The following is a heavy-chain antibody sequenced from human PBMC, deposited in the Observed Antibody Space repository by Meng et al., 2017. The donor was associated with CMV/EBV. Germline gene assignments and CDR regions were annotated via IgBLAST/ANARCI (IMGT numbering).Heavy chain of an antibody. CDR2: ISGYNGNT. D-gene: IGHD6-13*01. CDR1: GYTFTSYG. CDR3: ARDLAAADTVYLQH. V-gene: IGHV1-18*01. J-gene: IGHJ1*01. Sequence: ASVKVSCKASGYTFTSYGISWVRQAPGQGLEWMGWISGYNGNTNYAQKLQGRVTMTTDTSTSTAYMELRSLGSDDTAVDYCARDLAAADTVYLQHWGQGTLVTVSS.